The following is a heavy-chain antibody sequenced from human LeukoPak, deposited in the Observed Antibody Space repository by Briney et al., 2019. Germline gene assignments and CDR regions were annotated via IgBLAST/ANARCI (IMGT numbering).Heavy chain of an antibody. Sequence: GESLKISCKGSGYSFTNYWIGWVRQMPGKGLEWMGIIYPGDSDTRYSPSFQGQVTISADKSISTAYLQWSSLKASGTAMYYCARTYYYDSSGPPAYWGQGTLVTVSS. CDR2: IYPGDSDT. CDR1: GYSFTNYW. CDR3: ARTYYYDSSGPPAY. V-gene: IGHV5-51*01. J-gene: IGHJ4*02. D-gene: IGHD3-22*01.